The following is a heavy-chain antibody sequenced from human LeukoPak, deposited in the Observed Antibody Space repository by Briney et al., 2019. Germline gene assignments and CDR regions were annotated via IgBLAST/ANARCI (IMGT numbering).Heavy chain of an antibody. CDR3: ARGSAFDI. CDR2: IRFDGSYK. V-gene: IGHV3-30*02. Sequence: GGSLRLSCAASGFTFDDYAMHWVRQAPGKGLEWVAFIRFDGSYKYYADSVKGRFTISRDNSKNTLYLQMNSLRAEDTAVYYCARGSAFDIWGQGTMVTVSS. CDR1: GFTFDDYA. J-gene: IGHJ3*02.